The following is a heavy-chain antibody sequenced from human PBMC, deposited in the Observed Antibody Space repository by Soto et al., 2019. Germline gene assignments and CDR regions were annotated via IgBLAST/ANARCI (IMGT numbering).Heavy chain of an antibody. CDR3: ARDLGELPEYNWFDL. J-gene: IGHJ5*02. V-gene: IGHV1-3*01. CDR1: GYTFTSYA. D-gene: IGHD1-26*01. CDR2: INAGNGNT. Sequence: ASVKVSCKASGYTFTSYAMHWVRQAPGQRLEWMGWINAGNGNTKYSQKFQGRVTITRDTSASTAYMELSSLRSEDTAVYYCARDLGELPEYNWFDLWGQGTLVIVSS.